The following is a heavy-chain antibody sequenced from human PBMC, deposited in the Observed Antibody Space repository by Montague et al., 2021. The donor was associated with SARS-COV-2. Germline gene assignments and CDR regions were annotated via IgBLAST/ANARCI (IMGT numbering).Heavy chain of an antibody. Sequence: SETLSLTCTVSGGSISSSTYCWGWIRQPPGKGLEWIGEINHTGSTNYKPSLKRRVTISVDTSKNQFSLKVSSVTAADTAVYYCARGLMSGSYYLGLDYWGQGTLVTVSS. CDR1: GGSISSSTYC. CDR3: ARGLMSGSYYLGLDY. V-gene: IGHV4-39*07. CDR2: INHTGST. D-gene: IGHD1-26*01. J-gene: IGHJ4*02.